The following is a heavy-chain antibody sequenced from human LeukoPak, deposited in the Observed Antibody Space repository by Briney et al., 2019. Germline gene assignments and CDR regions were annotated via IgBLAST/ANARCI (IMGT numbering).Heavy chain of an antibody. V-gene: IGHV4-31*03. J-gene: IGHJ4*02. D-gene: IGHD2-2*01. CDR2: IWNSGNS. Sequence: SETLSLTCIVSAGSINSGGYFWTWVRQHPGEGLEWIGYIWNSGNSYYNPSLLSRVIISADSSKSTFSLKLSSVTAADTAVYYCARYHCGSTYCPGVDFYGQGTLVTVSS. CDR1: AGSINSGGYF. CDR3: ARYHCGSTYCPGVDF.